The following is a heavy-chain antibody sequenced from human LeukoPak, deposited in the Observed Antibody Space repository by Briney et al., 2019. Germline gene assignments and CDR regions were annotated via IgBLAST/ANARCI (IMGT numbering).Heavy chain of an antibody. J-gene: IGHJ4*02. Sequence: GESLKISCKGSGYSFTSYWIGWVRQMPGKGLEWMGIIYPGDSDTRYSPSFQGQVTISADKSISTAYLQWSSLKASDTAMYYWARRGYSGYDTYYFDYWGQGTLVTVSS. V-gene: IGHV5-51*01. CDR2: IYPGDSDT. CDR1: GYSFTSYW. D-gene: IGHD5-12*01. CDR3: ARRGYSGYDTYYFDY.